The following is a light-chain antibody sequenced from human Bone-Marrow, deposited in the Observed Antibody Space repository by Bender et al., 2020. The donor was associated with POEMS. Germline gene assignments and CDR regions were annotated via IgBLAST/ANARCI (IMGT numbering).Light chain of an antibody. Sequence: QSVLTQPPSASGTPGQRVTISCSGGSSNIGAHAVNWYQHLPGTAPKLLIYSSHRRPSEVPDRFSGSRSGTSASLAISGLQSEDEADYYCQSHDNSLSTPVVFGGGTKLTVL. V-gene: IGLV1-44*01. CDR1: SSNIGAHA. CDR3: QSHDNSLSTPVV. J-gene: IGLJ2*01. CDR2: SSH.